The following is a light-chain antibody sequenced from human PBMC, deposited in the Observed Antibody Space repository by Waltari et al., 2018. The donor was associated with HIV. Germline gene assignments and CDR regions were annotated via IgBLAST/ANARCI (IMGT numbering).Light chain of an antibody. J-gene: IGKJ2*01. V-gene: IGKV1-5*03. CDR2: RAS. CDR3: QQYNRFPQT. Sequence: DIQMTQSPSTLSAPVGDRVTITCRASQNTYGWLAWYQQKPGTAPKLLISRASSLERGVPSRFSGSGAGTDFTLTINSLQPDDFATYYCQQYNRFPQTFGQGTKVEIK. CDR1: QNTYGW.